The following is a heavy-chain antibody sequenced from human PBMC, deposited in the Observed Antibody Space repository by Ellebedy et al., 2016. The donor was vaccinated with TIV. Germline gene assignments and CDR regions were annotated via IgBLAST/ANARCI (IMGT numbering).Heavy chain of an antibody. D-gene: IGHD3-10*01. CDR1: GFTFSSYY. V-gene: IGHV3-7*01. Sequence: GEFLKISXAASGFTFSSYYMNWVRQAPGKGLEWVANIKQDGSEKYYVDSVKGRFTISRDNAKNSLYLQMNSLRAEDTAVYYCAGRGYWGQGTLVTVSS. J-gene: IGHJ4*02. CDR2: IKQDGSEK. CDR3: AGRGY.